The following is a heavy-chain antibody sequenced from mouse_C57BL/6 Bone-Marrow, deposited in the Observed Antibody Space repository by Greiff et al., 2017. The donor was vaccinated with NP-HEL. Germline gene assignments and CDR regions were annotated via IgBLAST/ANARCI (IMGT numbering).Heavy chain of an antibody. CDR2: INSDGGST. J-gene: IGHJ4*01. Sequence: EVMLVESGGGLVQPGESLKLSCESNEYEFPSHDMSWVRKTPEKRLELVAAINSDGGSTYYPDPMERRFIISRDNTKKTLYLQMSRLRSEDTALYYCARGNWRLVRPYYYAMDYWGQGTSVTVSS. CDR3: ARGNWRLVRPYYYAMDY. D-gene: IGHD2-1*01. V-gene: IGHV5-2*01. CDR1: EYEFPSHD.